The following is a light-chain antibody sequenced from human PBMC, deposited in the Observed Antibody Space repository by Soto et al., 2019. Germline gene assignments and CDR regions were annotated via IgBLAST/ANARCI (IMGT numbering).Light chain of an antibody. CDR3: QQLQRTPFT. J-gene: IGKJ3*01. Sequence: GDRVTITCRASQDVSRYLAWYQQKAGKAPKLLIYGASTLQSGVPSRFSGFGSGTEFTLTISSLQPEDFATYHCQQLQRTPFTFVPGTTVDV. CDR1: QDVSRY. CDR2: GAS. V-gene: IGKV1-9*01.